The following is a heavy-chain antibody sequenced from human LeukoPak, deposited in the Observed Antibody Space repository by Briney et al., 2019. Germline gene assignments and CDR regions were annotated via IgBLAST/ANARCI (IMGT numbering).Heavy chain of an antibody. J-gene: IGHJ6*03. CDR2: ILSSGST. CDR3: ARRDYDFWSGYSDYYMDV. CDR1: GGSISNYY. Sequence: SETLSLTCTVSGGSISNYYWNWIRQPPGKGLEWIGYILSSGSTHHNPSLTSRISLSVDTSKNQFSLKLSSVTAADTAVYYCARRDYDFWSGYSDYYMDVWGKGTTVTVSS. D-gene: IGHD3-3*01. V-gene: IGHV4-59*01.